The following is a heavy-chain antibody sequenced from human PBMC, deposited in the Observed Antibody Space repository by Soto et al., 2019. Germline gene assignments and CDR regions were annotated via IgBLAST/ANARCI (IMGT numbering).Heavy chain of an antibody. V-gene: IGHV1-46*03. CDR1: GYTFINYY. CDR3: VRATAARQRDYSYHYYLHI. CDR2: INPNGGST. Sequence: QVQLVQSGAEVKKPGASVKVSCKASGYTFINYYIHWVRQAPGQGLEWMGVINPNGGSTVYAQKCQGRVTLTRDTSTSTVYLELGSLRSDDTAVYFCVRATAARQRDYSYHYYLHIWGKGTTVTVSS. D-gene: IGHD6-6*01. J-gene: IGHJ6*03.